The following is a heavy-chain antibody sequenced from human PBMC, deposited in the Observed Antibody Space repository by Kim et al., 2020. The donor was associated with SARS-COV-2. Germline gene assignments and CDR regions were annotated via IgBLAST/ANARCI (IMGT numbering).Heavy chain of an antibody. J-gene: IGHJ4*02. Sequence: GGSLRLSCAASGFTFSDYAMSWVRQAPGKGLEWVSVINSGASSTYYADSVKGRFTISRDNFKNTLYLQMNNLRAEDTAVFYCAKAGCSSTSCYNNWWGQGTLVTVSS. CDR3: AKAGCSSTSCYNNW. CDR1: GFTFSDYA. D-gene: IGHD2-2*02. V-gene: IGHV3-23*03. CDR2: INSGASST.